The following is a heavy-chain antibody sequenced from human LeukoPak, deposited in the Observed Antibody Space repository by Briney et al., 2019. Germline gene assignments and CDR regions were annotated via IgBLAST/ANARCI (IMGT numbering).Heavy chain of an antibody. V-gene: IGHV1-18*01. CDR1: GYTFINYG. J-gene: IGHJ4*02. Sequence: ASVKVSCKASGYTFINYGISWVRQAPGQGLEWMGWISAYNGHTNYAQKFQGRVTMTRDTSISTAYMELSRLRSDDTAVYYCARGRRDGYTFYYFDYWGQGTLVTVS. CDR2: ISAYNGHT. CDR3: ARGRRDGYTFYYFDY. D-gene: IGHD5-24*01.